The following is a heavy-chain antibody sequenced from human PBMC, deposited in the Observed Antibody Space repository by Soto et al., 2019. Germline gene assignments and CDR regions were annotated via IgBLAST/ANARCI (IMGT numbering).Heavy chain of an antibody. Sequence: QVQLVESGGGLVKPGGSLRLSCAGSGFTFSDYYMTWIRQAPGKGLEWVSYISSRTSYTNYADSVEGRFTISRDNAKNSLFLQMNSLRAEDTAVYYGARGRGAAADYFGFWGHGTLVTVSS. CDR3: ARGRGAAADYFGF. J-gene: IGHJ4*01. CDR1: GFTFSDYY. D-gene: IGHD6-13*01. V-gene: IGHV3-11*05. CDR2: ISSRTSYT.